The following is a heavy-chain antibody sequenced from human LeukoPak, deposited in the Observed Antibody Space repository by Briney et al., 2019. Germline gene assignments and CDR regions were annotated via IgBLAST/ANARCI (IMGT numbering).Heavy chain of an antibody. J-gene: IGHJ6*02. CDR2: ISSSGSYI. CDR1: GFTFSSYS. Sequence: PGGSLRLSCAASGFTFSSYSMNWVRQDPGKGLEWVSSISSSGSYIYYADSVKGRFTISRDNAKNSLYLQMNSLRAEDTAVYYCARRVEHSSNGMDVWGQGTTVTVSS. V-gene: IGHV3-21*01. CDR3: ARRVEHSSNGMDV. D-gene: IGHD6-19*01.